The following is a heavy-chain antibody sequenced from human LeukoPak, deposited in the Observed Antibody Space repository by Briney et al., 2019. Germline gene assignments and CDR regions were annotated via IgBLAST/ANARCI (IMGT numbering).Heavy chain of an antibody. CDR1: GFSFITYS. J-gene: IGHJ4*02. CDR2: ISSGGSYI. D-gene: IGHD3-22*01. Sequence: GGSLRLSCAASGFSFITYSMSWVRQAPGKGLEWVSAISSGGSYIFYADSVKGRFTISRDDAKKSLYLQMNSLRAEDTAVYYCARDQYYYDSTEYYDANNFDFWGQGTLVTVSS. CDR3: ARDQYYYDSTEYYDANNFDF. V-gene: IGHV3-21*01.